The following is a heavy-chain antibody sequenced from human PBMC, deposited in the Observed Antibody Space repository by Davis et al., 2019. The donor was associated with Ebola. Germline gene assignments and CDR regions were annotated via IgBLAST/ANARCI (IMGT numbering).Heavy chain of an antibody. D-gene: IGHD4-23*01. CDR3: TRPVEANWFDP. CDR2: IRTKANSYAT. CDR1: GFTFSSYD. Sequence: GESLKISCAASGFTFSSYDMNWVRQASGKGLEWVGRIRTKANSYATTYAASVKGRFTISRDDSKNTAYLQMNSLKTEDTAVYYCTRPVEANWFDPWGQGTLVTVSS. V-gene: IGHV3-73*01. J-gene: IGHJ5*02.